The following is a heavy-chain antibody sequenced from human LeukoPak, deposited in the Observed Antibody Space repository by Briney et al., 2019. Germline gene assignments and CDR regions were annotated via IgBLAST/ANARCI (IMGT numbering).Heavy chain of an antibody. CDR1: GFTFSDYY. CDR2: ISSSGSTI. V-gene: IGHV3-11*04. J-gene: IGHJ3*02. Sequence: PGGSLRLSCAASGFTFSDYYMSWIRQAPGKGLEWVSYISSSGSTIYYADSVKGRFTISRGNAKNSLYLQMNSLRAEDTAVYYCARDDDLLYGDYAFDIWGQGTMVTVSS. CDR3: ARDDDLLYGDYAFDI. D-gene: IGHD4-17*01.